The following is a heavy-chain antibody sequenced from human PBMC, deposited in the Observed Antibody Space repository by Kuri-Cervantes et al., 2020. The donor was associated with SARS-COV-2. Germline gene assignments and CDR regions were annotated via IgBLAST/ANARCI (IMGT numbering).Heavy chain of an antibody. D-gene: IGHD3-3*01. CDR3: AKVETANLDY. CDR1: GFTFSYYG. CDR2: VRRDGSNY. Sequence: GGSLRLSCAASGFTFSYYGMHWVRQAPGKGLEWVGFVRRDGSNYYYADSVKGRFTISRVNSKNSLYLEMNSLRPEYTAVYYCAKVETANLDYWGQGTLVTVSS. V-gene: IGHV3-30*02. J-gene: IGHJ4*02.